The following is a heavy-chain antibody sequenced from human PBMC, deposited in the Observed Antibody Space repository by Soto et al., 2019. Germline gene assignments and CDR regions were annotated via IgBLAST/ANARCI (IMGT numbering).Heavy chain of an antibody. CDR1: GGSLSSGGYY. V-gene: IGHV4-31*03. Sequence: PSETLSLTCTVSGGSLSSGGYYWSWIRQHPGKGLEWIGYIYYSGSTYYNPSLKSRVTISVDTSKNQFSLKLSSVTAADTAVYYCARTIYSSSWPPRYNYYYYYMDVRGKGTTVTVSS. CDR3: ARTIYSSSWPPRYNYYYYYMDV. J-gene: IGHJ6*03. D-gene: IGHD6-13*01. CDR2: IYYSGST.